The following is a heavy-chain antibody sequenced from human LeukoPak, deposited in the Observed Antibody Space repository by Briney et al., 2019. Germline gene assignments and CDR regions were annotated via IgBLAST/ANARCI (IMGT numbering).Heavy chain of an antibody. CDR3: ARRGGSSSRRRPIDY. Sequence: GGSLRLSCTASGFTFSYYWMTWVRQAPGKGPEWVANIKQDGSQRYYVDSVRGRFTISRDNAKNSLFLQMNGLRAEDTAVYYCARRGGSSSRRRPIDYWGQGALVTVSS. V-gene: IGHV3-7*01. D-gene: IGHD6-6*01. CDR2: IKQDGSQR. CDR1: GFTFSYYW. J-gene: IGHJ4*02.